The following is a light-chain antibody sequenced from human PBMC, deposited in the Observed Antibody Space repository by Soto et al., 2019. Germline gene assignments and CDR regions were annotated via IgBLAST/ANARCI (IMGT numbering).Light chain of an antibody. CDR1: SSDVGGYKY. Sequence: ALTQPRSVSGSPGQSVTISCTGTSSDVGGYKYVSWYQQHPGKAPKLMIYGVSERPSGVPDRFSGSKSGNTASLTISGLHAEDEADYYCCSYAGSPYVFGTGTKVTVL. CDR2: GVS. J-gene: IGLJ1*01. CDR3: CSYAGSPYV. V-gene: IGLV2-11*01.